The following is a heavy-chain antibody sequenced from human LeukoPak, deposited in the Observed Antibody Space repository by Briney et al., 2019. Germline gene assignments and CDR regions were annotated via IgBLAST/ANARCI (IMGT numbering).Heavy chain of an antibody. J-gene: IGHJ4*02. CDR2: ISAYDGNT. Sequence: ASVKVSCKGSGYTFTSYGISWVRQAPGQGLEWMGWISAYDGNTNYAQKFQGRVTMTTDTSTSTAYMELRSLRSDDTAVYYCARDPLPSYGSGSYYIFHFDYWGQGTLVTVSS. V-gene: IGHV1-18*01. D-gene: IGHD3-10*01. CDR1: GYTFTSYG. CDR3: ARDPLPSYGSGSYYIFHFDY.